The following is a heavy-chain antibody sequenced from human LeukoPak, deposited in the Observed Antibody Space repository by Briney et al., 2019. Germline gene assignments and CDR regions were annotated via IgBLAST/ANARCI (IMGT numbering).Heavy chain of an antibody. Sequence: SETLSLTCTVSGGSISSYYWSWIRQPPGKGLEWIGYIYYSGSTNYSPSLKSRVTISVDTSKNQFSLKLSSVTAADTAVYYCARLDGDYWYFDLWGRGTLVTVSS. V-gene: IGHV4-59*08. CDR1: GGSISSYY. J-gene: IGHJ2*01. D-gene: IGHD4-17*01. CDR2: IYYSGST. CDR3: ARLDGDYWYFDL.